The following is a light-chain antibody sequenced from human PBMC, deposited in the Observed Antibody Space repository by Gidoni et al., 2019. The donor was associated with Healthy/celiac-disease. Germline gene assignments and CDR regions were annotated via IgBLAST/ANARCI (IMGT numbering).Light chain of an antibody. J-gene: IGKJ4*01. CDR2: DAS. Sequence: EIVLTQSPANLSLSPGERATLSCRASQSVSSYLAWYQQKPGQAPRLLIYDASNRATGIPARFSGSGSETDFTLTISSLEPEDFAVYYCQQRSNWPRLTFGGGTKVEIK. V-gene: IGKV3-11*01. CDR3: QQRSNWPRLT. CDR1: QSVSSY.